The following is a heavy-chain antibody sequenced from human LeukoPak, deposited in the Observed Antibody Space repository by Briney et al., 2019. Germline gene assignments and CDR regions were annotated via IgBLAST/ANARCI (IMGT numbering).Heavy chain of an antibody. V-gene: IGHV1-8*01. Sequence: GASVKVSCKASGYTFTSYDINWVRQATGQGLEWMGWMNPNSGNTGYAQKFQGRDTMTRNTSISTAYMELSSLRSEDTAVYYCARPISGYYYAFDYWGQGTLVTVSS. CDR1: GYTFTSYD. CDR3: ARPISGYYYAFDY. CDR2: MNPNSGNT. D-gene: IGHD3-22*01. J-gene: IGHJ4*02.